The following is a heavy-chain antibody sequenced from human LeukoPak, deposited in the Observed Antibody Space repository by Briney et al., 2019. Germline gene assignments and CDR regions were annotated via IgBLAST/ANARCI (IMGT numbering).Heavy chain of an antibody. CDR2: ISYDGTNE. CDR3: ARAGGCSGGSCYYYYYGMDV. Sequence: GRSLRLSCAASGFTFNTYTMNWVRQAPGKGLEWVALISYDGTNEYYADSVKGRFTISRDNSKNTVSVQMNSLRIEDTAVYYCARAGGCSGGSCYYYYYGMDVWGKGTTVTVSP. D-gene: IGHD2-15*01. V-gene: IGHV3-30*04. J-gene: IGHJ6*04. CDR1: GFTFNTYT.